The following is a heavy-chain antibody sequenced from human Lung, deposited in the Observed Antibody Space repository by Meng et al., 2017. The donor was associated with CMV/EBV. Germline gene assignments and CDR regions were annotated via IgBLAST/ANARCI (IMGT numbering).Heavy chain of an antibody. Sequence: KVSXKGSGYRFTSYWIGWVRQMPGKGLDWMGIIYPDDSDTRYSPSFQGQVTISADKSISTAYLQWRSLKASDTAIYYCARLGVTRAVGYYYYAMDVWGQGXTVTV. D-gene: IGHD4-23*01. J-gene: IGHJ6*02. CDR2: IYPDDSDT. V-gene: IGHV5-51*01. CDR1: GYRFTSYW. CDR3: ARLGVTRAVGYYYYAMDV.